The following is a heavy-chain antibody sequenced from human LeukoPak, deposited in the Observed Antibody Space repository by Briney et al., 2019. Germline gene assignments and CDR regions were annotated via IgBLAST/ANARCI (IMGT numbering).Heavy chain of an antibody. CDR1: GYTFTSYA. J-gene: IGHJ6*02. CDR2: INAGNGNT. D-gene: IGHD3-3*01. Sequence: ASVKVSCKASGYTFTSYAMHWVRQAPGQRLEWMGWINAGNGNTKYSQKFQGRVTITRDTSASTAYMELSSLRSGDTAVYYCARSYYDFWSGYFAGDYYYYGVDVWGQGTTVTVSS. V-gene: IGHV1-3*01. CDR3: ARSYYDFWSGYFAGDYYYYGVDV.